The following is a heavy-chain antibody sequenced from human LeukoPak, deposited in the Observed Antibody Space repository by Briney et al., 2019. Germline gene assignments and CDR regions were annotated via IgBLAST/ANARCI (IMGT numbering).Heavy chain of an antibody. CDR1: GGSMSSYY. Sequence: PSETLSLTCTVSGGSMSSYYWSWIRQPPGKGLEWIGYIYYSGSTNYNPSLKSRVTISVDTSKNQFSLKVSSVTAADTAVYYCAREGTARYYHGMDVWGQGTTVTVSS. D-gene: IGHD6-6*01. V-gene: IGHV4-59*01. J-gene: IGHJ6*02. CDR3: AREGTARYYHGMDV. CDR2: IYYSGST.